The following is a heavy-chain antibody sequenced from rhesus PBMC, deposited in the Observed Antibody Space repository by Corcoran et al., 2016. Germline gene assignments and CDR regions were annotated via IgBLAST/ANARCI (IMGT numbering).Heavy chain of an antibody. CDR1: GYTFSRYV. CDR3: ARGDGYNVNQLDF. D-gene: IGHD5-12*01. CDR2: IPPPNLSA. J-gene: IGHJ4*01. Sequence: QVQLVLYGTEVKLLGASLRYDCKPSGYTFSRYVSYVRRQATGKGPEWIGLIPPPNLSADPANHFHALATMTVAAYTKTCFREVSSLTSADAAGYYCARGDGYNVNQLDFWGQGVRVTVSS. V-gene: IGHV1-180*01.